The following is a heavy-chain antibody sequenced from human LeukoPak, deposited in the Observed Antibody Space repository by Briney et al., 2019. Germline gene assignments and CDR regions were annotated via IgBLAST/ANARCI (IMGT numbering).Heavy chain of an antibody. Sequence: GESLKISCKGSGYSFTSYWIGWVRQMPGKGLEWMGIIYPGDSDTRYSPSFQGQVTISADKSISTAHLQWSSLKASDTAMYYCARRPSLGYCSSTSCNNWFDPWGQGTLVTVSS. CDR3: ARRPSLGYCSSTSCNNWFDP. V-gene: IGHV5-51*01. D-gene: IGHD2-2*01. J-gene: IGHJ5*02. CDR1: GYSFTSYW. CDR2: IYPGDSDT.